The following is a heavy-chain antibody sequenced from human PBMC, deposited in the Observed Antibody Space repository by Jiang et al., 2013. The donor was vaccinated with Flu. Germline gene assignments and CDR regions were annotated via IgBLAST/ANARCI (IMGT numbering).Heavy chain of an antibody. V-gene: IGHV4-31*03. CDR3: ARVRTHNSSSFWFDP. D-gene: IGHD2/OR15-2a*01. J-gene: IGHJ5*02. CDR1: WLHQQWWLL. Sequence: GLVKPSQTPVPHLHCLWWLHQQWWLLLELDPPAPREGPGVDWVHLLHGSTYYNPSLKSRVTISVDTSKNQFSLKLSSVTAADTAVYYCARVRTHNSSSFWFDPWGQGTLVTVSS. CDR2: LLHGST.